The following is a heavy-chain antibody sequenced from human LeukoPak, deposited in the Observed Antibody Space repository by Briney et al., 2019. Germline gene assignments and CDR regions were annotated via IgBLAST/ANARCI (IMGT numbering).Heavy chain of an antibody. CDR2: IKEDGSEQ. CDR1: GFTFNSYW. V-gene: IGHV3-7*01. D-gene: IGHD2-2*01. Sequence: GGSLRLSCAASGFTFNSYWMSWVRQAPGKGLEWVASIKEDGSEQYYVDSVKGRFTISGDNAKNSLYLQMNSLRAEDMAVYYCARDAFPLCTSTSCPSVYWGRGTQVTVSS. J-gene: IGHJ4*02. CDR3: ARDAFPLCTSTSCPSVY.